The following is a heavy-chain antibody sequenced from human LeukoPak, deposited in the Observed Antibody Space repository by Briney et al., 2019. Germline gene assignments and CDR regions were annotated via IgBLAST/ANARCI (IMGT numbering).Heavy chain of an antibody. Sequence: PGGSLRLSCAASGFTFSDYYMSWIRRAPGKGLEWVSYISGSGSTIYYADSVKGRFTISRDNAKNSLYLQMNSLRAEDTAVYYCARGGRVHYYYMDVWGKGTTVTVSS. CDR1: GFTFSDYY. V-gene: IGHV3-11*01. CDR2: ISGSGSTI. D-gene: IGHD1-1*01. CDR3: ARGGRVHYYYMDV. J-gene: IGHJ6*03.